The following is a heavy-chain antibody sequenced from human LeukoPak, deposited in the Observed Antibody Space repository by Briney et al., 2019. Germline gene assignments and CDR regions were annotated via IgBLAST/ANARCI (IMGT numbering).Heavy chain of an antibody. CDR1: GFTVSSNY. J-gene: IGHJ4*02. CDR2: IYSGGST. Sequence: GGSLRLSCAASGFTVSSNYMSWVRQAPGKGLEWVSVIYSGGSTYYADSVKGRFTISRDNSKNTLYLQMNSLRAEDTAVYYCARERHDYGGSFDHWGQGTLVTVSS. D-gene: IGHD4-17*01. CDR3: ARERHDYGGSFDH. V-gene: IGHV3-53*01.